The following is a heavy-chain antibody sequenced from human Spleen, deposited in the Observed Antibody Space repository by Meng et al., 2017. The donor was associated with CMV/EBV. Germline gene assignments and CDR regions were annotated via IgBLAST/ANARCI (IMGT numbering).Heavy chain of an antibody. CDR1: GDSVSSDNW. CDR3: TSASGYKIDY. V-gene: IGHV4-4*02. D-gene: IGHD6-13*01. CDR2: IHHRGNT. J-gene: IGHJ4*02. Sequence: SETLSLTCAVSGDSVSSDNWWSWVRQPPGKVQEWIGEIHHRGNTNYNPPLKSRVTMSVDKSKNQVSLELTSVTAADTAVYFCTSASGYKIDYWGQGTVVTVSS.